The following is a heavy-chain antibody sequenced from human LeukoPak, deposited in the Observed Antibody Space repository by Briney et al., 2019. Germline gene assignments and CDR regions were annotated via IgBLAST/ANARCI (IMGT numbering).Heavy chain of an antibody. Sequence: NPGGSLRLSCAASGFTFSSYSMNWVRQAPGKGLEWVSSISSSSSYIYYADSVKGRFTISRDNAKNSLYLQMNSLRAEDTAVYYCARGDGGSGYEWDYFDYWGQGTLVTVSS. J-gene: IGHJ4*02. CDR3: ARGDGGSGYEWDYFDY. CDR2: ISSSSSYI. CDR1: GFTFSSYS. V-gene: IGHV3-21*01. D-gene: IGHD5-12*01.